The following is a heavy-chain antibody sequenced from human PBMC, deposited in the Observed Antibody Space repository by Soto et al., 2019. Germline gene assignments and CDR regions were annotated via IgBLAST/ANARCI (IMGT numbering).Heavy chain of an antibody. CDR1: GFTFSSYG. Sequence: PGGSLRLSCAASGFTFSSYGMHWVRQAPGKGLEWVAVISYDGSNKYYADSVKGRFTISRDNSKNTLYLQMNSLRAEDTAVYYCAKDLSPIYYDSSGYTLDRAYYYGMDVWGQGTTVTVSS. J-gene: IGHJ6*02. CDR2: ISYDGSNK. D-gene: IGHD3-22*01. V-gene: IGHV3-30*18. CDR3: AKDLSPIYYDSSGYTLDRAYYYGMDV.